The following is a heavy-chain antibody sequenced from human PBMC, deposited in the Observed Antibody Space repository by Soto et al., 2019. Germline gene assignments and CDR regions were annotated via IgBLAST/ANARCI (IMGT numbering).Heavy chain of an antibody. J-gene: IGHJ4*02. V-gene: IGHV4-31*03. CDR2: IYYSGST. Sequence: QVQLQESGPGLVKPSQTLSLTCTVSGGSISSGGYYWRWIRQHPGKGLEWIGYIYYSGSTYYNPSLKSRVTISVDTSKNQFSLKLSSVTAADTAVYYCARRYYYDSSGFTFDYWGQGTLVTVSS. D-gene: IGHD3-22*01. CDR1: GGSISSGGYY. CDR3: ARRYYYDSSGFTFDY.